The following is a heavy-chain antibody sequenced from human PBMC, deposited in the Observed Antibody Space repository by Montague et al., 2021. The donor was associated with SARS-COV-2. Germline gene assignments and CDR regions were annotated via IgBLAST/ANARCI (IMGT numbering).Heavy chain of an antibody. Sequence: SETLSLTCTVSGGAISDGNYYWSWLRQPAGKGLEWIGSIYVTGNNKSNPSLKSRVTMFIDTAKHHFYLNLTSVTAADTAVYYCVGDAYEPLDAHWGQGTLVTVSS. D-gene: IGHD5-12*01. CDR3: VGDAYEPLDAH. J-gene: IGHJ4*02. CDR1: GGAISDGNYY. V-gene: IGHV4-39*02. CDR2: IYVTGNN.